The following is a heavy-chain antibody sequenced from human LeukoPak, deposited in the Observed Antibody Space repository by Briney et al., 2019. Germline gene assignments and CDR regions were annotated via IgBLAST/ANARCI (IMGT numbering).Heavy chain of an antibody. CDR2: ISGSGGST. CDR3: AKITEVRWFDP. CDR1: GFTFSSYV. Sequence: PGGSLRPSCAASGFTFSSYVMSWVRQAPGKGLEWVSGISGSGGSTNYADSVKGRFTLSRDNSKNTLSLQMNNLRAEDTAVYYCAKITEVRWFDPWGQGTLVTVSS. J-gene: IGHJ5*02. V-gene: IGHV3-23*01.